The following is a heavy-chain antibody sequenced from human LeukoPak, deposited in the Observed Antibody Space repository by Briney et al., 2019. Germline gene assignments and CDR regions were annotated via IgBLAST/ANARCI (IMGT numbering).Heavy chain of an antibody. V-gene: IGHV1-18*01. Sequence: ASVKVSCKASGYTFTSYGISWVRQAPGQGLEWMGWISAYNGNTNYAQKLQGRVTMTTDTSTSTAYMELRSLRSDDTAVYYCARDPGRTYQLLYGDYWGQGTLVTVSS. D-gene: IGHD2-2*02. J-gene: IGHJ4*02. CDR3: ARDPGRTYQLLYGDY. CDR2: ISAYNGNT. CDR1: GYTFTSYG.